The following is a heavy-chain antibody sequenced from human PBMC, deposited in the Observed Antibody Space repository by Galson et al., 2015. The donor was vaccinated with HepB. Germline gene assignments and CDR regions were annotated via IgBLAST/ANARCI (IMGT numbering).Heavy chain of an antibody. CDR2: ITPSGDNT. Sequence: SLRLSCAASGFTFSYYAMAWVRQAPGKGLEWISAITPSGDNTYPADSMKGRFFISGDNSQNTLFLQMNSLRADDTAIYFCAKVFPEKTDGWYRQALYYFDSWGQGTRVTVSS. CDR1: GFTFSYYA. D-gene: IGHD6-19*01. J-gene: IGHJ4*02. CDR3: AKVFPEKTDGWYRQALYYFDS. V-gene: IGHV3-23*01.